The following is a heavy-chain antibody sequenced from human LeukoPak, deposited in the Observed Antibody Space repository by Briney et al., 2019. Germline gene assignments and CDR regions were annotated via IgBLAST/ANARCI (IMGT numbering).Heavy chain of an antibody. D-gene: IGHD6-19*01. CDR3: ARDYAVADINFDAFDI. V-gene: IGHV1-18*01. CDR1: GYTFTSYG. Sequence: GASVKVSCKASGYTFTSYGISWVRQAPGQGLEWMGWISAYNGDPNYAQKLQGRVTMTTDTSTSTAYMELRSLRSDDTAVYYCARDYAVADINFDAFDIWGQGTMVTVSS. CDR2: ISAYNGDP. J-gene: IGHJ3*02.